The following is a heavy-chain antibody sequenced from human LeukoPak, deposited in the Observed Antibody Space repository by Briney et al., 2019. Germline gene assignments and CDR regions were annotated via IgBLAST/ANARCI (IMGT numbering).Heavy chain of an antibody. J-gene: IGHJ4*02. CDR1: GFTFSSYA. CDR2: ISGSGGNT. Sequence: GGSLRLSCAASGFTFSSYAMSWVRQAPGKGLEWVSAISGSGGNTYYADSVKGRFTISRDNSKNTLYLQMNSLRAEDTAVYYCAKTPTYYCSGGSCYPDYWGQGTLVTVSS. V-gene: IGHV3-23*01. D-gene: IGHD2-15*01. CDR3: AKTPTYYCSGGSCYPDY.